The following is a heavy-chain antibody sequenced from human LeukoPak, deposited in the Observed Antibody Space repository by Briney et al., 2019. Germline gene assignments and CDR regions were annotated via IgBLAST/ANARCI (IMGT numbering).Heavy chain of an antibody. J-gene: IGHJ5*02. D-gene: IGHD3-3*01. Sequence: SQTLSLTCTVSGGSISSGSYYWSWIRQSAGKGLEWIGRIYTSGSTNYNPSLKSRVTISVDTSKNQFSLKLSSVTAADTAVYYCARDDSTTYYDFWSGYYGWYWFDPWGQGTLVTVSS. CDR2: IYTSGST. CDR1: GGSISSGSYY. V-gene: IGHV4-61*02. CDR3: ARDDSTTYYDFWSGYYGWYWFDP.